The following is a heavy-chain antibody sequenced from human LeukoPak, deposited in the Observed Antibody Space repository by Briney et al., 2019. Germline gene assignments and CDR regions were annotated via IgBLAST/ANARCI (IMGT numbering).Heavy chain of an antibody. J-gene: IGHJ3*02. V-gene: IGHV5-51*01. Sequence: GESLKISCKGSGYSFTSYWIGWVRQMPGKGLEWMGIIYPGDSDTRYSPSIQGQVTISADKSISTAYLQWSSLKASDTAMYYCARHAWPLEGGNSRYDLAVGAFDIWGQGTMVTVSS. CDR3: ARHAWPLEGGNSRYDLAVGAFDI. D-gene: IGHD4-23*01. CDR1: GYSFTSYW. CDR2: IYPGDSDT.